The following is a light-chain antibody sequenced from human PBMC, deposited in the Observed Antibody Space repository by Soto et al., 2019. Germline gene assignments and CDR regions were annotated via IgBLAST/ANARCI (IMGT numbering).Light chain of an antibody. CDR3: QQYDNWPLT. Sequence: TLSPSFLSASVGDRVTITCRASQGISSYLAWYQQKPGQAPRFLIYGASTRATGIPARFSGSGSGTEFTLTISSLQSEDFAVYYCQQYDNWPLTFGGGTKVDIK. J-gene: IGKJ4*01. V-gene: IGKV3-15*01. CDR1: QGISSY. CDR2: GAS.